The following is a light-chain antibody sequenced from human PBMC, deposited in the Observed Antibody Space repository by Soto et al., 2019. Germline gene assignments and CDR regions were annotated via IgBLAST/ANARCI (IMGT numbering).Light chain of an antibody. Sequence: DIQMTQSPSSLSASVGDRVTITCRASQGISNYLAWYQLKAGKVPKLQISAASTLQSGVPSRFSGSGSGTDFTLTISSLQPEDVATYFCQKYNIAPFTFGPGTKVDIK. CDR1: QGISNY. CDR3: QKYNIAPFT. CDR2: AAS. V-gene: IGKV1-27*01. J-gene: IGKJ3*01.